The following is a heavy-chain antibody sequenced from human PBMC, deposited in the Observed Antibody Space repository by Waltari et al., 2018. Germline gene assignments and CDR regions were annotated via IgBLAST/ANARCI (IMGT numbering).Heavy chain of an antibody. D-gene: IGHD4-4*01. V-gene: IGHV1-69-2*01. J-gene: IGHJ5*02. Sequence: EVQLVQSGAEVKKPGATVKISCKASGYTFTDYYIHWVQQAPGKGLEWMGRVDPGDSETIYAEKFQGRVTITADTSTDTAYMELSSLRSEDTAVYYCATVLTTVPTYWFDPWGQGTLVTVSS. CDR3: ATVLTTVPTYWFDP. CDR1: GYTFTDYY. CDR2: VDPGDSET.